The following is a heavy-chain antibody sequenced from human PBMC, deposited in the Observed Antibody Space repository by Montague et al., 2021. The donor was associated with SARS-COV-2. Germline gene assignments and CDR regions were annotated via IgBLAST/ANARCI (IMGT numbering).Heavy chain of an antibody. D-gene: IGHD2-2*01. CDR2: MYSSGTT. V-gene: IGHV4-39*01. CDR1: GGSISSTSFF. Sequence: SETLSLTCSVSGGSISSTSFFWAWIRQPPGKGLEWVGSMYSSGTTYYXPSPKSRVTISGDTSRNQLSVRLSSVTAADTAVYYCARSTSGWFIHWGQGTLVTVSS. J-gene: IGHJ5*02. CDR3: ARSTSGWFIH.